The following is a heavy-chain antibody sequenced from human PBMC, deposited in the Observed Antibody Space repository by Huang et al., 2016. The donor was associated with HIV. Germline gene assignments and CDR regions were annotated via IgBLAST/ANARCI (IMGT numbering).Heavy chain of an antibody. CDR3: ARDPFIKAFDI. Sequence: EVRLVESGGGLVQPGGSLRLSCAASDFDFSSYWMMWLRQVPGKGLEWVASIREDSGQKDYLDSVKGRFIISRDNPKKSLYLQMNNLRAEDAAVYYCARDPFIKAFDIWGQGTLVTVSS. CDR1: DFDFSSYW. J-gene: IGHJ3*02. CDR2: IREDSGQK. V-gene: IGHV3-7*01.